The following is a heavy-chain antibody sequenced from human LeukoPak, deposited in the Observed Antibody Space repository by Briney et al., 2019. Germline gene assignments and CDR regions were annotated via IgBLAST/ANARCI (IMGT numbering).Heavy chain of an antibody. CDR3: AREIGYYDSSGEIDY. CDR1: GYTFTSYG. D-gene: IGHD3-22*01. J-gene: IGHJ4*02. CDR2: VSAYNGNT. Sequence: ASVKVSCKASGYTFTSYGISWVQQAPGQGLEWMGWVSAYNGNTNYAQKLQGRVTMTTDTSTSTAYMELRSLRSDDTAVYYCAREIGYYDSSGEIDYWGQGTLVTVSS. V-gene: IGHV1-18*01.